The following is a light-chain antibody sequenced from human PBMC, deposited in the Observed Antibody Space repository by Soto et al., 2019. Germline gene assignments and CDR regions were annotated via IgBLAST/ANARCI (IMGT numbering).Light chain of an antibody. J-gene: IGKJ1*01. V-gene: IGKV1-33*01. Sequence: DIQMTQSPSSLSASVGDRVTITCQASQDISNYLNWYQQKPGKAPKLLIYDASNLETGVPSRFSGSGSGTDFTFTISSLQPEDIATYYCQQYDNLPHGPWTFGQGTKVEIK. CDR2: DAS. CDR1: QDISNY. CDR3: QQYDNLPHGPWT.